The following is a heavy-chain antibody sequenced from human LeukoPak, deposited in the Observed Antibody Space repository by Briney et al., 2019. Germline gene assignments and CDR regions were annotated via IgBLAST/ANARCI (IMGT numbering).Heavy chain of an antibody. CDR2: IYSSGNT. V-gene: IGHV4-30-2*01. CDR3: AADYGSGSYRFDY. J-gene: IGHJ4*02. Sequence: SETLSLTCAVSGVSISSGDYSWSWIRQPPGKGLEWIGYIYSSGNTLYNPSLRSRATISLDRSKNQFSLRLSSVTAADTAAYYCAADYGSGSYRFDYWGQGTLVSVSS. D-gene: IGHD3-10*01. CDR1: GVSISSGDYS.